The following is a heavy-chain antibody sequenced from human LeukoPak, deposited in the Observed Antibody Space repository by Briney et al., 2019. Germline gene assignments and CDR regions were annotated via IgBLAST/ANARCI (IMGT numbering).Heavy chain of an antibody. D-gene: IGHD2-2*01. J-gene: IGHJ3*02. CDR3: AKASSNDAFDI. V-gene: IGHV3-9*03. CDR2: ISWNSGSI. CDR1: GFTFDDYA. Sequence: GRSLRLSCAASGFTFDDYAMHWVRQAPGKGLEWVSGISWNSGSIGYADSVKGRFTISRDNAKDSLYLQMNSLRAEDMALYYCAKASSNDAFDIWGQGTMVTVSS.